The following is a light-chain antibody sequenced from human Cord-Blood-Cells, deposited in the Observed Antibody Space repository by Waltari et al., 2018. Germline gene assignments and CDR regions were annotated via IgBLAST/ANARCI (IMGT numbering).Light chain of an antibody. Sequence: SYELTQPPSVSVSPGQTASITCSGDKLGDKYACWYQQKPGQSPVLVIYQDSKRPSGVPGRLSGSNAGNTATLTISGTQAMDEADYYCQAWDSSTAVFGTGTKVTVL. CDR3: QAWDSSTAV. CDR2: QDS. V-gene: IGLV3-1*01. J-gene: IGLJ1*01. CDR1: KLGDKY.